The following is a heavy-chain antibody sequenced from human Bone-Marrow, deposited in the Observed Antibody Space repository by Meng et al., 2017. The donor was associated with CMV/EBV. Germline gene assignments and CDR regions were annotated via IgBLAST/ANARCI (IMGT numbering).Heavy chain of an antibody. CDR1: GDSVSNNSAA. CDR2: TYYRSKWYD. V-gene: IGHV6-1*01. CDR3: AMGYYDSGVYYYPKEYYHGLDV. D-gene: IGHD3-22*01. Sequence: SETLSLICAISGDSVSNNSAAWNWIRQSPSRGLEWLGRTYYRSKWYDDYAMAVKSRITIHPHTSKNHFSLQLNSVTPEDTAVYYCAMGYYDSGVYYYPKEYYHGLDVWGQGTTVTVSS. J-gene: IGHJ6*02.